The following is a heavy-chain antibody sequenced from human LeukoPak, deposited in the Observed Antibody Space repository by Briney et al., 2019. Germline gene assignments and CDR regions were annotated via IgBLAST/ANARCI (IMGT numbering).Heavy chain of an antibody. Sequence: ASETLSLTCTVSGGSISSYSWSWVRQPPGKGLEWIGYIYYSGSTNYNPSLKSRVTISVDTSKNQFSLKLSSVTAADTAVYYCARFGYGSGSYSADYWGQGTLVTVSS. CDR1: GGSISSYS. J-gene: IGHJ4*02. V-gene: IGHV4-59*08. CDR2: IYYSGST. CDR3: ARFGYGSGSYSADY. D-gene: IGHD3-10*01.